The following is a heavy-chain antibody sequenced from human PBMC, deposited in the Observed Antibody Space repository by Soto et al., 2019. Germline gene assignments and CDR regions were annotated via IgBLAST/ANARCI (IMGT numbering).Heavy chain of an antibody. CDR3: ARDSLEWLLYADAFDI. Sequence: GASVIVSCKASGYTFASYGISWVRQAPGQGLEWMGWISAYNGNTNYAQKLQGRVTMTTDTSTSTAYMELRSLRSDDTAVYYCARDSLEWLLYADAFDIWGQGTMVTVSS. J-gene: IGHJ3*02. CDR1: GYTFASYG. CDR2: ISAYNGNT. V-gene: IGHV1-18*01. D-gene: IGHD3-3*01.